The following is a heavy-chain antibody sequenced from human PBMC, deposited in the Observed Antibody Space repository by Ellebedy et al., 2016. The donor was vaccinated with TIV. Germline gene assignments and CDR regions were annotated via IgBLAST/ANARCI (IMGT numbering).Heavy chain of an antibody. CDR2: ISNNGGKI. V-gene: IGHV3-11*01. D-gene: IGHD2-15*01. J-gene: IGHJ4*02. CDR3: ARESYSHFDY. CDR1: GFTFSDYY. Sequence: GESLKISCAASGFTFSDYYMTWIRQAPGKGLEWVSYISNNGGKIYYADSVNGRFTISRDNAWKSLYLQMNSLRAEDTAVYYCARESYSHFDYWGQGTLVTVPS.